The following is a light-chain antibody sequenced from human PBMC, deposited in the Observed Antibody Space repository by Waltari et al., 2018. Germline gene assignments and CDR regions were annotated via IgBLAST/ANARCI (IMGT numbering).Light chain of an antibody. J-gene: IGLJ1*01. CDR1: SSYFGGRQP. V-gene: IGLV2-14*02. Sequence: QSALTQPASVSGSPGQSITISCTGTSSYFGGRQPSSWYQQHPGKAPQLVIYDVDKRPSGISNRFSGSRSGNTASLSISGLQAEDEADYYCKSYTTSSTFVFGTGTQVTVL. CDR2: DVD. CDR3: KSYTTSSTFV.